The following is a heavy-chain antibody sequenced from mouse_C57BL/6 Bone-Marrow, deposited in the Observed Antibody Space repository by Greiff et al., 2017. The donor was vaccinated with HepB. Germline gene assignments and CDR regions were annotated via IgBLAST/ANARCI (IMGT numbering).Heavy chain of an antibody. CDR1: GFTFSDYY. CDR3: ARLHKLITTVVAKGDYAMDY. V-gene: IGHV5-12*01. Sequence: DVMLVESGGGLVQPGGSLKLSCAASGFTFSDYYMYWVRQTPEKRLEWVAYISNGGGSTYYPDTVKGRFTISRDNAKNTLYLQMSRLKSEDTAMYYCARLHKLITTVVAKGDYAMDYWGQGTSVTVSS. CDR2: ISNGGGST. J-gene: IGHJ4*01. D-gene: IGHD1-1*01.